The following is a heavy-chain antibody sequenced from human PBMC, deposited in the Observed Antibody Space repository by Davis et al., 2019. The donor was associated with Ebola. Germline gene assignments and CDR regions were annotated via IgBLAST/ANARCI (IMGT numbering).Heavy chain of an antibody. CDR1: GFTFSSYA. Sequence: GESLKISCAASGFTFSSYAMHWVRQAPGKGLEWVAVISYDGSNKYYADSVKGRFTISRDNSKNTLYLQMNSLRAEDTAVYYCARVHRAWAAAGQPIDYWGQGTLVTVSS. J-gene: IGHJ4*02. D-gene: IGHD6-13*01. CDR3: ARVHRAWAAAGQPIDY. CDR2: ISYDGSNK. V-gene: IGHV3-30-3*01.